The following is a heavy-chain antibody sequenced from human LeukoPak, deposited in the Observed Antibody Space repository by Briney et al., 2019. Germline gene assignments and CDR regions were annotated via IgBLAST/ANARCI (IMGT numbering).Heavy chain of an antibody. J-gene: IGHJ4*02. CDR2: INSDGSST. V-gene: IGHV3-74*01. D-gene: IGHD5-24*01. CDR1: GFTFSSYW. CDR3: ARGVTMATISPYVY. Sequence: GGSLRLSCAASGFTFSSYWMHWVRQAPGKGLVWVSHINSDGSSTSYADSVKGRFTISRDNAKNTLYPQMNSLRAEDTAVYYCARGVTMATISPYVYWGQGTLVTVSS.